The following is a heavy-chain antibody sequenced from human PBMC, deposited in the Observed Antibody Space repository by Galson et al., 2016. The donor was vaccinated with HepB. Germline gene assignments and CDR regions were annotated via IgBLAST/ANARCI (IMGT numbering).Heavy chain of an antibody. CDR3: ARDDSGGWYGFHYGMDV. J-gene: IGHJ6*02. D-gene: IGHD6-19*01. CDR2: IYYSGRT. V-gene: IGHV4-59*01. CDR1: GASISGYY. Sequence: ETLSLTCAVSGASISGYYLSWIRQPPGKGLEWIGYIYYSGRTNYNPSLQSRVTISVDTSKNQFSLKVSSVTAADTAVYYCARDDSGGWYGFHYGMDVWGQGTTVTVSS.